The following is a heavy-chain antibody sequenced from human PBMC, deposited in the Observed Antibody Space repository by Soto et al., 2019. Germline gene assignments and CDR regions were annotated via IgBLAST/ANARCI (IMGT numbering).Heavy chain of an antibody. D-gene: IGHD1-26*01. J-gene: IGHJ6*02. Sequence: GGSLRLSCAASGFTFSTYWMSWVRQAPGKGLEWVANIKDDGSGKYYLGSVKGRFTISRDNAKNSLYLQMNSLRAEDTGLYYCARVPGRIKTEGHGEYGMDVWGQGTTVTVSS. V-gene: IGHV3-7*01. CDR2: IKDDGSGK. CDR3: ARVPGRIKTEGHGEYGMDV. CDR1: GFTFSTYW.